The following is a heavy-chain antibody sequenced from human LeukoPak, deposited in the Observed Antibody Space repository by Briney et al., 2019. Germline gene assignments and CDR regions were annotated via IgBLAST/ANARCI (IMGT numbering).Heavy chain of an antibody. V-gene: IGHV1-69*13. CDR1: GGTFSIYA. J-gene: IGHJ4*02. D-gene: IGHD6-19*01. CDR2: IIPIFGTA. CDR3: ARPYSSGWQYYFDY. Sequence: WASVKVSFKASGGTFSIYAISWVRQAPGQGLEWMGGIIPIFGTANYAQKFQGRVTITADESTSTAYMELSSLRSEDTAVYYCARPYSSGWQYYFDYWGQGTLVTVSS.